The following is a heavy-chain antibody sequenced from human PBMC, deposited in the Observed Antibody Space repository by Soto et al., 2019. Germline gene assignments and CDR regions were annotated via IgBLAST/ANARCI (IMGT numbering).Heavy chain of an antibody. V-gene: IGHV1-69*01. D-gene: IGHD6-19*01. CDR1: GGTFSSYA. J-gene: IGHJ5*02. Sequence: QVQLVQSGAEVKKPGSSVKVSCKASGGTFSSYAISWVRQAPGQRLEWMGGIIPIFGTANYAQKFQGRVTITADETTSTAYMELSSLRSEDTAVYYCARDHSPGYSRGWYWAGVNWFDPWGQGTLVTVSS. CDR3: ARDHSPGYSRGWYWAGVNWFDP. CDR2: IIPIFGTA.